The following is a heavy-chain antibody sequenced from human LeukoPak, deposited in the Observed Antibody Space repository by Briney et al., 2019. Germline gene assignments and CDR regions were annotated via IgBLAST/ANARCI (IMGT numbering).Heavy chain of an antibody. V-gene: IGHV4-39*07. Sequence: PSETLSLTCTVSGGSISSSSYYWGWIRQPPGKGLEWIGSIYYSGSTYYNPSLKSRVAISVDTSKNQFSLKLSSVTAADTAVYYCARDKRIAAAGSASQTLFDYWGQGTLVTVSS. J-gene: IGHJ4*02. CDR1: GGSISSSSYY. CDR3: ARDKRIAAAGSASQTLFDY. D-gene: IGHD6-13*01. CDR2: IYYSGST.